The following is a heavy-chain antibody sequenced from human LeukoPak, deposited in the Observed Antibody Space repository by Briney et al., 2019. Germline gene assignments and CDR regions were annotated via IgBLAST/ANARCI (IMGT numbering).Heavy chain of an antibody. J-gene: IGHJ4*02. CDR1: GDTFTSYD. D-gene: IGHD3-22*01. CDR2: VNPNSANT. V-gene: IGHV1-8*01. Sequence: ASVKVSCKTSGDTFTSYDLNWVRQATGQGLEWMGWVNPNSANTGYAQKFQGRVTMTMDPSISTVYMELSSLRSEDTAVYYCARRSDDYDSSAYYHWGQGTLVTVSS. CDR3: ARRSDDYDSSAYYH.